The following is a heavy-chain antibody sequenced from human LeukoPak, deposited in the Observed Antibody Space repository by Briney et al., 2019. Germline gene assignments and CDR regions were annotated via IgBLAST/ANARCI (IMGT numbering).Heavy chain of an antibody. CDR1: GGSISSYY. V-gene: IGHV4-59*01. J-gene: IGHJ6*03. CDR2: IYYSGST. Sequence: SETLSLTCTVSGGSISSYYWSWIRQPPGKGLEWIGYIYYSGSTTYNPSLKSRVTMSVDTSNSQFSLKLSSVTAADTAVYYCATIINITMIDNYYMDVWGKGTTVTVSS. D-gene: IGHD3-22*01. CDR3: ATIINITMIDNYYMDV.